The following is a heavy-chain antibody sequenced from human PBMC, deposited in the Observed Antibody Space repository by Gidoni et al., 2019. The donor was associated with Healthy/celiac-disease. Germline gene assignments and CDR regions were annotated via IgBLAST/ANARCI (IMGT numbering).Heavy chain of an antibody. CDR2: ISWNSGSI. Sequence: EVQLVESGGGLVQPGRSLRLSCAPSGFTFDDYSMHWVRQAPGKGLEWGSGISWNSGSIGYADSVKGRFTISRDNAKNSLYLQMNSLRAEDTALYYCAKGEYYDIVTGLNWFDPWGQGTLVTVSS. V-gene: IGHV3-9*01. D-gene: IGHD3-9*01. CDR3: AKGEYYDIVTGLNWFDP. CDR1: GFTFDDYS. J-gene: IGHJ5*02.